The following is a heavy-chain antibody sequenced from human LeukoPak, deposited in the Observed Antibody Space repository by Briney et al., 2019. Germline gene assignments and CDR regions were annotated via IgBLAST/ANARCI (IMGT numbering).Heavy chain of an antibody. CDR3: ARDGGYGGNYFDY. CDR1: GYTFTSYG. J-gene: IGHJ4*02. D-gene: IGHD4-23*01. V-gene: IGHV1-69*04. Sequence: EASVKVSCKASGYTFTSYGISWVRQAPGQGLEWMGRIIPILGIANYAQKFQGRVTITADKSTSTAYMELSSLRSEDTAVYYCARDGGYGGNYFDYWGQGTLVTVSS. CDR2: IIPILGIA.